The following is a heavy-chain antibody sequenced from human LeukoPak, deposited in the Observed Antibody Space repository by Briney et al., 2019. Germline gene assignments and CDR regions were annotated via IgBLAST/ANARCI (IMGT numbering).Heavy chain of an antibody. CDR2: IIPIFGTA. Sequence: SVKVSCKASGGTFSSYAISWVRQAPGQGLEWMGGIIPIFGTANYAQKFQGRVTITADESTSTAYMELSSLRSEDTAVYYCASNRQWLVNGYYFDYWGQGTLATVSS. CDR1: GGTFSSYA. V-gene: IGHV1-69*13. D-gene: IGHD6-19*01. CDR3: ASNRQWLVNGYYFDY. J-gene: IGHJ4*02.